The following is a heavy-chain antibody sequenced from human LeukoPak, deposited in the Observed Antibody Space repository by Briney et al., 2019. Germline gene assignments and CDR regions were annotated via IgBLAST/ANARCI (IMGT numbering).Heavy chain of an antibody. J-gene: IGHJ4*02. CDR3: ACGYSYGSFDY. Sequence: SVKVSCKASGGTFSSYAISWVRQAPGQGLEWMGRIIPIFGTANYAQKFQGRATITTDESTSTAYMELSSLRSEDTAVYYCACGYSYGSFDYWGQGTLVTVSS. CDR2: IIPIFGTA. CDR1: GGTFSSYA. D-gene: IGHD5-18*01. V-gene: IGHV1-69*05.